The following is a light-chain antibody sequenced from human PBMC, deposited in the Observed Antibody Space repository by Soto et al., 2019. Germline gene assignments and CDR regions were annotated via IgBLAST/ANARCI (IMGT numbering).Light chain of an antibody. CDR1: QSVSSF. J-gene: IGKJ4*01. CDR3: QQRINWPLT. V-gene: IGKV3-11*01. Sequence: EIVLTQSPATLSLSPGERATLSCRASQSVSSFLAWYQQKPGQAPRLRIYDVSSRATGIPTRFSGSGSGTEFTLNISSLEPEDFAVYYCQQRINWPLTFGGGTKVEIK. CDR2: DVS.